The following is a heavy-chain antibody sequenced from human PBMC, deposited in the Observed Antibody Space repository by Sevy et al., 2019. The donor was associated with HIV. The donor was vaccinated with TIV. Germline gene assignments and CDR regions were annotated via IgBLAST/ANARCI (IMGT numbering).Heavy chain of an antibody. CDR3: ARGGDYYDSSGYYYHYGMDV. Sequence: GSLKLSCAASGFTFSSYWMHWVRQAPGKGLVWVSRINSDGSSTSYADSVKGRFTISRDNAKNTLYLQMNSLRAEDTAVYYCARGGDYYDSSGYYYHYGMDVWGQGTTVTVSS. CDR1: GFTFSSYW. D-gene: IGHD3-22*01. V-gene: IGHV3-74*01. J-gene: IGHJ6*02. CDR2: INSDGSST.